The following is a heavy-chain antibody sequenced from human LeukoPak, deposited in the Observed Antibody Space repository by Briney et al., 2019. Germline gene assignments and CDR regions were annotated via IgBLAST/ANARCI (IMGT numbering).Heavy chain of an antibody. CDR1: EFTFSSYY. CDR3: ARDAPNYDFWSGYSFFDY. CDR2: ISSSSSYI. V-gene: IGHV3-21*01. Sequence: GGSLRLSCAVSEFTFSSYYMNWVRQAPGKGLEWVSSISSSSSYIYYADSVKGRFTISRDNAKNSLYLQMNSLRAEDTAVYYCARDAPNYDFWSGYSFFDYWGQGTLVTVSS. J-gene: IGHJ4*02. D-gene: IGHD3-3*01.